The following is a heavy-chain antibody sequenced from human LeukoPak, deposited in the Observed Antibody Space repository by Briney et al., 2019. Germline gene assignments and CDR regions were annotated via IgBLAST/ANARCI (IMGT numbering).Heavy chain of an antibody. CDR3: ARYASGSYYWFDP. D-gene: IGHD3-10*01. CDR1: GGSISSDVHY. Sequence: SQTLSLTCTVSGGSISSDVHYWSWIRQHPGKGLEWIGYIYYSGTTYYNPSLKSRVTISVDTSKSQFSLKLSSVTTADTALYYCARYASGSYYWFDPWGQGTLVTVSS. CDR2: IYYSGTT. V-gene: IGHV4-30-4*08. J-gene: IGHJ5*02.